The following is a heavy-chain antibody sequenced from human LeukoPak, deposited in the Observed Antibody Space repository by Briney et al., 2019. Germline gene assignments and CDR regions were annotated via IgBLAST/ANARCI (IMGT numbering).Heavy chain of an antibody. CDR1: GGTFSSYA. J-gene: IGHJ4*02. D-gene: IGHD3-10*01. CDR3: ARGGRVRGVIITAYYFDY. Sequence: SVKVSCKASGGTFSSYAISWVRQAPGQGLEWMGRIIPIFGTANYAQKFQGRVTITADESTSTAYMELSSLRSEDTAMYYCARGGRVRGVIITAYYFDYWGQGALVTVSS. V-gene: IGHV1-69*15. CDR2: IIPIFGTA.